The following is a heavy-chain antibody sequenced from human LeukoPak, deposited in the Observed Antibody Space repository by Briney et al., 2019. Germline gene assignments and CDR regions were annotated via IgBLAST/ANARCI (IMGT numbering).Heavy chain of an antibody. Sequence: TGGYLRLYCKGSGFSGCDHAMSWVRQAPGQGLEWVGFIRSNAYRGTTEYDACVKGRFTISRDDSNNIAYLLMNSLKTEDTAVYYCSRGPIELWVHNGMDVWGQGTTVTVSS. CDR1: GFSGCDHA. D-gene: IGHD5-18*01. CDR2: IRSNAYRGTT. V-gene: IGHV3-49*04. J-gene: IGHJ6*02. CDR3: SRGPIELWVHNGMDV.